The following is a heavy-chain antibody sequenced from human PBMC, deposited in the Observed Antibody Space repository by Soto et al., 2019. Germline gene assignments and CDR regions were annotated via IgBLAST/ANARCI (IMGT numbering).Heavy chain of an antibody. CDR1: GFTFTSSA. J-gene: IGHJ4*02. V-gene: IGHV1-58*01. Sequence: SVKVSCKASGFTFTSSAVQWVRQARGQRLEWIGWIVVGSGNTNYAQKFQERVTITRDMSTSTAYMELSSLRSEDTAVYYCAAEPHYYDSSGYRYWGQGTLVTVSS. CDR2: IVVGSGNT. D-gene: IGHD3-22*01. CDR3: AAEPHYYDSSGYRY.